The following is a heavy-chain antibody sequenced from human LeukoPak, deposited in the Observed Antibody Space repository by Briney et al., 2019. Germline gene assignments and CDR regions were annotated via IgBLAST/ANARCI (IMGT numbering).Heavy chain of an antibody. CDR3: ARGLDFWSGYSRVGAY. CDR2: INPNSGGT. Sequence: GASVKVSCKASGYTFTGYYMHWVRQAPGQGLEWMGWINPNSGGTNYAQKFQGRVTMTRDTSISTAYMELSRLRSDDTAVYYCARGLDFWSGYSRVGAYWGQGTLVTVSS. D-gene: IGHD3-3*01. V-gene: IGHV1-2*02. J-gene: IGHJ4*02. CDR1: GYTFTGYY.